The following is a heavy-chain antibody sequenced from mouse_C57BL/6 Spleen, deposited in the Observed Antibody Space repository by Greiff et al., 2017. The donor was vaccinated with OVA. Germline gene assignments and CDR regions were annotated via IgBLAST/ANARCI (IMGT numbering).Heavy chain of an antibody. Sequence: VKLQESGAELARPGASVKLSCKASGYTFTSYGISWVKQRTGQGLEWIGEIYPRSGNTYYNEKFKGKATLTADKSSSTAYMELRSLTSEDSAVYFCARSGAKLWYFDVWGTGTTVTVSS. CDR2: IYPRSGNT. D-gene: IGHD4-1*01. V-gene: IGHV1-81*01. J-gene: IGHJ1*03. CDR1: GYTFTSYG. CDR3: ARSGAKLWYFDV.